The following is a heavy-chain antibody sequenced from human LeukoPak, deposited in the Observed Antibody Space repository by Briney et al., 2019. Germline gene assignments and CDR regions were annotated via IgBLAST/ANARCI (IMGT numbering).Heavy chain of an antibody. J-gene: IGHJ3*02. D-gene: IGHD2-2*02. V-gene: IGHV3-23*01. CDR2: ISGSGGST. CDR3: ARGRPKYPFDI. Sequence: LPGGSLRLSCAASGFTFSSFGMSWVRQAPGKGLDWVSAISGSGGSTYHADSVKGRFTISRDNSKNTLYLQMNSLRAEDTAVYYCARGRPKYPFDIWGQGTMVTVSS. CDR1: GFTFSSFG.